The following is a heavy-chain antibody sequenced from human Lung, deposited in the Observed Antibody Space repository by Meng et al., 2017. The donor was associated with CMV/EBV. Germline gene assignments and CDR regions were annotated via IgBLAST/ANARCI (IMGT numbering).Heavy chain of an antibody. Sequence: SVXVSXKASGDTFQRYSITWVRQAPGQGLEWLGRIMPILGMANHAQSLQGRVTITADKPTSTSYLELSGLTSEDTATYYCARDRRANYDYYGKDVWGQRXSVTVSS. J-gene: IGHJ6*01. CDR1: GDTFQRYS. CDR2: IMPILGMA. V-gene: IGHV1-69*04. CDR3: ARDRRANYDYYGKDV.